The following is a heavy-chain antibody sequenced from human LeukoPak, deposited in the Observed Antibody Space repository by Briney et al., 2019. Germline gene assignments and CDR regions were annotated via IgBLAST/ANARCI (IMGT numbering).Heavy chain of an antibody. CDR1: GFSLSTSGVG. J-gene: IGHJ4*02. D-gene: IGHD3-10*01. V-gene: IGHV2-5*01. Sequence: SGPTLVKPTQTLTLTCTFSGFSLSTSGVGVGWIRQPPGKALEWLALIYWNDDKRYSPSLKSRLTITKDTSKNQVVLTMTNMDPVDTATYYRAHNGKVREVIGYWGQGTLVTVSS. CDR3: AHNGKVREVIGY. CDR2: IYWNDDK.